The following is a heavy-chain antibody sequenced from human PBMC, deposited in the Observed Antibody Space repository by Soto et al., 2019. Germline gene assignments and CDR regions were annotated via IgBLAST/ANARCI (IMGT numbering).Heavy chain of an antibody. D-gene: IGHD3-16*01. CDR2: ISGSGGTT. CDR3: TTFGVTDPFWY. J-gene: IGHJ4*02. CDR1: GFTFSSYA. Sequence: GGSLRLSCVASGFTFSSYALNWVRQAPGRGLEWVSAISGSGGTTDYAAPVKGRFTISRDDSKNTLYLQMNSLKTEDTAVYYCTTFGVTDPFWYWGQGTLVTVSS. V-gene: IGHV3-23*01.